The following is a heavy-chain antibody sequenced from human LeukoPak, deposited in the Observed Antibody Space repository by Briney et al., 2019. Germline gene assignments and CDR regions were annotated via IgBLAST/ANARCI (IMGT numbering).Heavy chain of an antibody. CDR2: IIPILGMA. D-gene: IGHD6-19*01. CDR3: ARDLVSSGWSRTHYGMDV. J-gene: IGHJ6*02. CDR1: GGTFSSYA. V-gene: IGHV1-69*04. Sequence: SVKVSCKASGGTFSSYAISWVRQAPGQGLEWMGRIIPILGMANYAQKFQGRVTITADKSTSTAYMELSSLRSEDTAVYYCARDLVSSGWSRTHYGMDVWGQGTTVTVSS.